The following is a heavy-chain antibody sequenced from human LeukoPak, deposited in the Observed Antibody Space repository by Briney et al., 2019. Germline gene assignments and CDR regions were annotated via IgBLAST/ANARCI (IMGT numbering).Heavy chain of an antibody. CDR1: GFTFSDYA. CDR2: ISSNGGST. CDR3: ARDPPFIIGTTFFDY. J-gene: IGHJ4*02. Sequence: PGGSLRLSCAASGFTFSDYAMHWVRQAPGKGLEYVSVISSNGGSTYYADSVKGRFTISRDNSKNTLYLQMGSLRAEDTAVYYCARDPPFIIGTTFFDYWGQGTLVTVSS. D-gene: IGHD1-20*01. V-gene: IGHV3-64*02.